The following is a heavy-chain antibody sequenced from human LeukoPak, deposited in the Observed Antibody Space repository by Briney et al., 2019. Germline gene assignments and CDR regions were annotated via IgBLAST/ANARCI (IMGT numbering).Heavy chain of an antibody. V-gene: IGHV3-7*01. CDR3: ARVEASGYDYGAFDY. D-gene: IGHD5-12*01. CDR1: GFTFNRYW. J-gene: IGHJ4*02. Sequence: GGSLRLSCAASGFTFNRYWMSWVRQAPGKGLEWVANIKQDGSEKYYVDSVKGRFTISRDDAKNSLYLQMNSLRAEDTAVYYCARVEASGYDYGAFDYWGQGTLVTVSS. CDR2: IKQDGSEK.